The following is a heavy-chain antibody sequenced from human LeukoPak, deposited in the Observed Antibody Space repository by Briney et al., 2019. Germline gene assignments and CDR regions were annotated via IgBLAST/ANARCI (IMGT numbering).Heavy chain of an antibody. Sequence: GRSLRLSCAASGFTFRSYGMNWVRQAPGKGLEWVSYISSSGSTIYYADSVKGRFTISRDNAKNSLYLQMNSLRAEDTAVYYCARDRGIAVAGTDYYYGMDVWGQGTTVTVSS. V-gene: IGHV3-48*04. CDR2: ISSSGSTI. J-gene: IGHJ6*02. CDR1: GFTFRSYG. D-gene: IGHD6-19*01. CDR3: ARDRGIAVAGTDYYYGMDV.